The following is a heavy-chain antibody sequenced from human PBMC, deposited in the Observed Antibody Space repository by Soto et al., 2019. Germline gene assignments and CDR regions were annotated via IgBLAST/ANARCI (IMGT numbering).Heavy chain of an antibody. D-gene: IGHD3-3*01. CDR1: GGSVSSGSYY. CDR2: IYYSGST. Sequence: PSETLSLTCTVSGGSVSSGSYYWSWIRQPPGKGLEWIGYIYYSGSTNYNPSLKSRVTISVDTSKNQFSLKLSSVTAADTAVYYCARDSFQSFWSGYRTNWFDPWGQGTLVTVSS. V-gene: IGHV4-61*01. CDR3: ARDSFQSFWSGYRTNWFDP. J-gene: IGHJ5*02.